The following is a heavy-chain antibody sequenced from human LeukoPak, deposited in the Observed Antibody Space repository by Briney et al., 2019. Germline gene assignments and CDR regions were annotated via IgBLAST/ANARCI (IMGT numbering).Heavy chain of an antibody. Sequence: SVKVSCKASGGTFSSYAISWVRQAPGQGLEWMGGIIPIFGTANYAQKFQGRVTITTDESTSTAYMELSSLRSEDTAVYYCVRDSRYYGSGSYSLFDYWGQGTLVTVSS. CDR1: GGTFSSYA. D-gene: IGHD3-10*01. V-gene: IGHV1-69*05. CDR3: VRDSRYYGSGSYSLFDY. J-gene: IGHJ4*02. CDR2: IIPIFGTA.